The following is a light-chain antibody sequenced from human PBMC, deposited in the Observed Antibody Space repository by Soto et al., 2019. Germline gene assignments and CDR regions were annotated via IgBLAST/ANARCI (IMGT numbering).Light chain of an antibody. CDR3: QHVAT. Sequence: EIVLTQYPATLSLSPGERATLSCRASQNVANYLDWYQQKPGQAPRLLIYESSNRATGIAARFSGSGSGTDFTLTISRLEPEDFAVYYCQHVATFGQGTRLAIK. J-gene: IGKJ5*01. V-gene: IGKV3-11*01. CDR2: ESS. CDR1: QNVANY.